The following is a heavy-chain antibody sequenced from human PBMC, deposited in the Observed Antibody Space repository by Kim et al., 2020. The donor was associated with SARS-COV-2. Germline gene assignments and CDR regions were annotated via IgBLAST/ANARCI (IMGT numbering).Heavy chain of an antibody. CDR2: ISAYNGNT. V-gene: IGHV1-18*01. Sequence: ASVKVSCKASGYTFTSYGISWVRQAPGQGLEWMGWISAYNGNTNYAQKLQGRVTMTTDTSTSTAYMELRSLRSDDTAVYYCARDVTDKGLLWFGELSPHWFDPWGQGTLVTVSS. CDR1: GYTFTSYG. D-gene: IGHD3-10*01. J-gene: IGHJ5*02. CDR3: ARDVTDKGLLWFGELSPHWFDP.